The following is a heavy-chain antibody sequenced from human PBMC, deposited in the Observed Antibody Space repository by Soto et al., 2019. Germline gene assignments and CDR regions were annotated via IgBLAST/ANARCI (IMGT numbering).Heavy chain of an antibody. CDR2: ISAYNGNT. Sequence: QVQLVQSGAEVKKPGASVKVSCKASGYTFTSYGISWVRQAPGQGLEWMGWISAYNGNTNYAQKLQGRVTMTTDTSTSTAYRDLSSLRSDDTAVYYCARGPLIVGATKPAFDYWGQGTLVTVSS. CDR1: GYTFTSYG. J-gene: IGHJ4*02. CDR3: ARGPLIVGATKPAFDY. D-gene: IGHD1-26*01. V-gene: IGHV1-18*01.